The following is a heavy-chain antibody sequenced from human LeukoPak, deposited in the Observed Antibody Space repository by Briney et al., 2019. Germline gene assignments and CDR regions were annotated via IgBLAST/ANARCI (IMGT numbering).Heavy chain of an antibody. J-gene: IGHJ4*02. CDR2: IYPGDSDT. V-gene: IGHV5-51*01. D-gene: IGHD3-3*01. CDR1: GYSFTSYW. CDR3: ARPSRQRITIFGVVGGEFDY. Sequence: GESLKISCKGSGYSFTSYWIGWVRQMPGKALEWMGIIYPGDSDTRYSPSFQGQVTISADKSISTAYLQWSSLKASDTAMYYCARPSRQRITIFGVVGGEFDYWGQGTLVTVSS.